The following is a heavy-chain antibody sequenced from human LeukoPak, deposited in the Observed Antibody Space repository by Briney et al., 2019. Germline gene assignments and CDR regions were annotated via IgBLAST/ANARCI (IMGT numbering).Heavy chain of an antibody. D-gene: IGHD2-21*01. CDR3: ASELAYYFDS. J-gene: IGHJ4*02. CDR2: ISTSSTTI. Sequence: GSLRLSCAASGFTFSSYRMNWVRQAPGKGLEWVSYISTSSTTIYYADSVKGRFTISRDNAKNSLYLQMNSLRAEDTAVYYCASELAYYFDSWGQGTLVTVSS. V-gene: IGHV3-48*04. CDR1: GFTFSSYR.